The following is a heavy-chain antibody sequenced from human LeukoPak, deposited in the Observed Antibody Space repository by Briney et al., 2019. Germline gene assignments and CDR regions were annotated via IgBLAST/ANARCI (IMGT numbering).Heavy chain of an antibody. V-gene: IGHV1-2*02. Sequence: ASVKVSCKASGYTFTGYCMHWVRQAPGQGLEWMGWINPNSGGTNYAQKFQGRVTMTRDTSISTAYMELSRLRSDDTAMYYCARTEWSDARGLYWFDPWGQGTLVTVSS. D-gene: IGHD2-8*01. CDR2: INPNSGGT. CDR3: ARTEWSDARGLYWFDP. J-gene: IGHJ5*02. CDR1: GYTFTGYC.